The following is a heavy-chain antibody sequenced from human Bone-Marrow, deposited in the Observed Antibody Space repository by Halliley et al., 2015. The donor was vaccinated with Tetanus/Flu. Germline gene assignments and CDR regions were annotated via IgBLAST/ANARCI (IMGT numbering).Heavy chain of an antibody. V-gene: IGHV3-30*18. D-gene: IGHD4-17*01. Sequence: WVAVISFDGSYYHAAESVQGRFSISRDNYRKTLYLQMNSLRAEDTAVYYCAKDLAMVTFDGMDVWGQGTTVTVSS. CDR2: ISFDGSYY. CDR3: AKDLAMVTFDGMDV. J-gene: IGHJ6*02.